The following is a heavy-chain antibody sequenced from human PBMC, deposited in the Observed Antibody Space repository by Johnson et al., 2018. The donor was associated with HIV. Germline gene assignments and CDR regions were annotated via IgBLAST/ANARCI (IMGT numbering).Heavy chain of an antibody. CDR3: ASGVGFYESSGYGEGTF. D-gene: IGHD3-22*01. J-gene: IGHJ3*01. CDR1: GFSFSIYA. CDR2: ISYDGSNK. V-gene: IGHV3-30-3*01. Sequence: VQLVESGGGVVQPGRSLRLSCAASGFSFSIYAMHWVRQAPGKGLEWVAVISYDGSNKYYADSVKGRFTISRDHSKNTLYLQMNSLGAEETAVYYCASGVGFYESSGYGEGTFWGQGTMVTVSS.